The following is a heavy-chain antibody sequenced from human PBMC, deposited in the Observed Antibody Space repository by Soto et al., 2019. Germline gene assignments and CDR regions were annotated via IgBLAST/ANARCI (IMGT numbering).Heavy chain of an antibody. CDR1: GGTFSSYA. V-gene: IGHV1-69*12. CDR3: ATSFSDSSGYYYYYYGMDV. D-gene: IGHD3-22*01. J-gene: IGHJ6*02. CDR2: IIPIFGTA. Sequence: QVQLVQSGAEVKKPGSSVKVSCKASGGTFSSYAISWVRQAPGQGLEWMGGIIPIFGTANYAQKFQGRVTITADESTSTAYMELSSLRSEDTAVYYCATSFSDSSGYYYYYYGMDVWGHGTTVTVSS.